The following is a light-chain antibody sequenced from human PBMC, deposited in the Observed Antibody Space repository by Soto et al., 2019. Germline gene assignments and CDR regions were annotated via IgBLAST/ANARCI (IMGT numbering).Light chain of an antibody. CDR1: GSNIGSNT. CDR3: ASWDDSLNGVE. Sequence: QSVLTQPPSASGTPGQRVTISCSGSGSNIGSNTVNWYQLLPGTAPKLLIYSNSQRPSGVPDRFSGSKSGTTASLAISGLQSEDDADYYCASWDDSLNGVEFGGGTQLTVL. CDR2: SNS. J-gene: IGLJ2*01. V-gene: IGLV1-44*01.